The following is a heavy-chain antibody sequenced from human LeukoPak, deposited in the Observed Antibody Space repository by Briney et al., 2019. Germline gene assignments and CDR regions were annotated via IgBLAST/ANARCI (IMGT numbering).Heavy chain of an antibody. J-gene: IGHJ4*02. V-gene: IGHV4-59*01. CDR1: SGSISSYY. CDR3: ARVPPRISGWYFFDY. Sequence: PSETLSLTCTVSSGSISSYYWSWIRQPPGKGMEWIGHIYYSGSTTYNPSLKSRVTISVDTSKTQFSLKLNSVTAADTAVYYCARVPPRISGWYFFDYWGQGTLVTVSS. D-gene: IGHD6-19*01. CDR2: IYYSGST.